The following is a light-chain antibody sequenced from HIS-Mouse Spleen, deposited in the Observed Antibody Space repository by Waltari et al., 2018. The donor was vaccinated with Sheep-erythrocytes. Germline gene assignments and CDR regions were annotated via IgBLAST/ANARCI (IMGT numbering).Light chain of an antibody. CDR1: QSVSSN. CDR2: GAS. Sequence: EIVMTQSPATLSVSPGERATLSCRASQSVSSNLAWYQQKPGQAPRLLIYGASTRATGITARFSGSGSGTELTLTISSMQSEDFAVYYCQQYNNWPWTFGQGTKVEI. CDR3: QQYNNWPWT. V-gene: IGKV3-15*01. J-gene: IGKJ1*01.